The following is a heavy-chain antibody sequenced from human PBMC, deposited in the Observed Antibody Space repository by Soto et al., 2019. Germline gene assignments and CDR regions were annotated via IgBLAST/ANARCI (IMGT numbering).Heavy chain of an antibody. D-gene: IGHD4-17*01. CDR1: GFTFSSYA. Sequence: EVQLLESEGGLVQPGGSLRLSCAASGFTFSSYAMSWVRQAPGKGLEWVSAISGSGGSTYYADSVKGRFTISRDNSKNTLYLQMNSLRAEDTAVYYCAKDHSGDYVPPPDYWGQGTLVTVSS. J-gene: IGHJ4*02. CDR2: ISGSGGST. CDR3: AKDHSGDYVPPPDY. V-gene: IGHV3-23*01.